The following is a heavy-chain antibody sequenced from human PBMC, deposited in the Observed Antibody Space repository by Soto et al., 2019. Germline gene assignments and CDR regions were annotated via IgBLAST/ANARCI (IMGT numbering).Heavy chain of an antibody. CDR1: RVAFSKFI. D-gene: IGHD6-19*01. CDR2: IIPICGTA. J-gene: IGHJ6*02. CDR3: AKVRYSSPMGYYYGMDV. V-gene: IGHV1-69*01. Sequence: QAQLEQSGGEVKKPGSSVKVSCKASRVAFSKFIVTWVRQAPGLGLEWVGGIIPICGTANYAQKFQGRVMITADESTSTSYMEVNNLRSEDTAVYYCAKVRYSSPMGYYYGMDVWGQGTTVTVSS.